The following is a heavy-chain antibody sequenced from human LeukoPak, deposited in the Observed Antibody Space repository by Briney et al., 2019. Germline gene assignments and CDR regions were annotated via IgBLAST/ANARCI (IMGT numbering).Heavy chain of an antibody. Sequence: SETLSLTCTVSGGSISSYYWSWIRQPPGKGLEWIGYIYYSGSTNYNPSLKSRVTISVDTSKNQFSLKLSSVTAADTAVYYCARSPHHSDFDYWGQGTLVTVSS. CDR3: ARSPHHSDFDY. D-gene: IGHD2-21*01. V-gene: IGHV4-59*08. CDR1: GGSISSYY. J-gene: IGHJ4*02. CDR2: IYYSGST.